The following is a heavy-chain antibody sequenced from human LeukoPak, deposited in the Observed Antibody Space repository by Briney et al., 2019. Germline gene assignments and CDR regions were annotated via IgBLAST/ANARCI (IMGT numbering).Heavy chain of an antibody. V-gene: IGHV3-21*01. CDR2: ITSRSTYI. Sequence: GGSLRLSCAGFGFAFGSYSINWVRQAPGKGLEWVSSITSRSTYINYADSAKGRFTISRDNAKNSLYLQMNSLRAEDTAVYYCARVLLGATTINYYYYYMDVWGKGTTVTVSS. CDR3: ARVLLGATTINYYYYYMDV. CDR1: GFAFGSYS. J-gene: IGHJ6*03. D-gene: IGHD1-26*01.